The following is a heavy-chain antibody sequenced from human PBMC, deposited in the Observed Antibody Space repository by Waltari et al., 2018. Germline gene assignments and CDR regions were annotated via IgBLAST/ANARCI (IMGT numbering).Heavy chain of an antibody. CDR1: GGSISSTSYY. CDR3: AGQRQDDYHYYYMDA. CDR2: MYYDGDT. Sequence: QLQLQESGPGLVKPSETLSLTCSVSGGSISSTSYYGGWIRQPPGKGLEWIGTMYYDGDTYYHPSLKSRVTISIDTSKNQFSLKVSSGTAADTAVYYCAGQRQDDYHYYYMDAWGKGTTVTVSS. V-gene: IGHV4-39*07. D-gene: IGHD2-15*01. J-gene: IGHJ6*03.